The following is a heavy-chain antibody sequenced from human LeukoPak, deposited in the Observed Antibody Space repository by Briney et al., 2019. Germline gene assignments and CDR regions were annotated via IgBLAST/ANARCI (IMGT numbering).Heavy chain of an antibody. V-gene: IGHV3-20*01. D-gene: IGHD3-10*01. CDR3: ARDLSMVRGVLDY. J-gene: IGHJ4*02. CDR1: GFTFDDYG. CDR2: INWNGGST. Sequence: TGGSLRLSCAASGFTFDDYGMSWVRHAPGKGLEWVSGINWNGGSTGYADSVKGRFTISRDNAKNSLYLQMNSLRAEDTALYHCARDLSMVRGVLDYWGQGTLVTVSS.